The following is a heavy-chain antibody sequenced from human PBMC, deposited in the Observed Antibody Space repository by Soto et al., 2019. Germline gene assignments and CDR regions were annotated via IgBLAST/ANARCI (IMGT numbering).Heavy chain of an antibody. Sequence: PGGSLRPPSAASGFTFSNYSMSGVRQAPGTGLEWVSAISGSGGSTYYADSGKCRFTISRDNYKNTLYLQMNSLRAEDTAVYDGATDISVDTSMVYYYGMEVWGQGTPVTVSS. CDR1: GFTFSNYS. CDR3: ATDISVDTSMVYYYGMEV. CDR2: ISGSGGST. D-gene: IGHD5-18*01. J-gene: IGHJ6*02. V-gene: IGHV3-23*01.